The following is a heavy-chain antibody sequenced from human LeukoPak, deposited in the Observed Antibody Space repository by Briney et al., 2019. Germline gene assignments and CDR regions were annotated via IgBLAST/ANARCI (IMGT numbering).Heavy chain of an antibody. CDR1: GYTFTGYY. CDR3: TRGRATTGVNFDC. V-gene: IGHV1-2*02. Sequence: ASVKVSCKASGYTFTGYYMHWVRQAPGQGLEWMGWINPNSGGTNYAQKFQGRVTMTRDTSISTAYMELSRLRSDDTAVYYCTRGRATTGVNFDCWGQGTLVTVSS. D-gene: IGHD1-26*01. CDR2: INPNSGGT. J-gene: IGHJ4*02.